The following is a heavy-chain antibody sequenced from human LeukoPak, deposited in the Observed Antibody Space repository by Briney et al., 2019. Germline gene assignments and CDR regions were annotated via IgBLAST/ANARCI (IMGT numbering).Heavy chain of an antibody. J-gene: IGHJ4*02. CDR3: ARLRQLVAAYDY. V-gene: IGHV3-30-3*01. CDR1: GFTFSSYA. D-gene: IGHD6-6*01. CDR2: ISYDGSNK. Sequence: GGSLRLSCAASGFTFSSYAMHWVRQAPGKGLEWVAVISYDGSNKYYADSVKGRFTISRDNSKNTLYLQMNSLRAEDTAVYYCARLRQLVAAYDYWGQGTLVTVSS.